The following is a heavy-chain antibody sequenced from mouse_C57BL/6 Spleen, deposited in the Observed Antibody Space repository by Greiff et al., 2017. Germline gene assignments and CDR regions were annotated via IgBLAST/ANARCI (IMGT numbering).Heavy chain of an antibody. J-gene: IGHJ1*03. D-gene: IGHD1-1*01. CDR2: IDPSDSYT. CDR3: ARLDYYYGSSYRYFDV. Sequence: QVQLQQPGAELVMPGASVKLSCKASGYTFTSYWMHWVKQRPGQGLEWIGEIDPSDSYTNYNQKFKGKSTLTVDKSSSTAYMQLSSLTSEDSAVYYCARLDYYYGSSYRYFDVWGTGTTVTVSS. CDR1: GYTFTSYW. V-gene: IGHV1-69*01.